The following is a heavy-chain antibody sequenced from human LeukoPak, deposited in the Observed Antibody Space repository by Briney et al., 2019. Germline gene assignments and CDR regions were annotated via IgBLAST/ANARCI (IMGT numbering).Heavy chain of an antibody. CDR3: ARSLYSRSPNSAY. V-gene: IGHV4-61*01. CDR1: GGSVSSGSYY. CDR2: IYYSGST. Sequence: SETLSLTCTVSGGSVSSGSYYWSWIRQPPGKGLEWIGYIYYSGSTNYNPSLKSRVTISVDTSKNQFSLKLSSVTAADTAVYYCARSLYSRSPNSAYWGQGTLVTVSS. D-gene: IGHD6-6*01. J-gene: IGHJ4*02.